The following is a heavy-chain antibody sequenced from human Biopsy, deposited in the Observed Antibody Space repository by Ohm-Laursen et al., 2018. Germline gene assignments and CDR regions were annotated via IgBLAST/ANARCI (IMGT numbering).Heavy chain of an antibody. J-gene: IGHJ5*02. CDR2: MNPDSGNT. Sequence: SVKVSCKTSGYTFTSYEINWVRQATGQGLEWMGWMNPDSGNTDYAQNFQGRVTLTRNTSISTAYMELSSLRSEDTAVYFCARADPPLFYYGSGSSNWFDPWGQGTLVTVSS. V-gene: IGHV1-8*01. D-gene: IGHD3-10*01. CDR3: ARADPPLFYYGSGSSNWFDP. CDR1: GYTFTSYE.